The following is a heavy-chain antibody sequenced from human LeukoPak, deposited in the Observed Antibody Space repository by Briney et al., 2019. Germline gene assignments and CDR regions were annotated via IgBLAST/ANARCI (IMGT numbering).Heavy chain of an antibody. CDR3: ARRYSSPSYYFDY. D-gene: IGHD6-13*01. V-gene: IGHV3-23*01. J-gene: IGHJ4*02. Sequence: GGSLRLSCAASGVTFSNYNMNWVRQAPGKGLEWVSAISGSGGSTYYADSVKGRFTISRDNSKNTLYLQMNSLRAEDTAVYYCARRYSSPSYYFDYWGQGTLVTVSS. CDR1: GVTFSNYN. CDR2: ISGSGGST.